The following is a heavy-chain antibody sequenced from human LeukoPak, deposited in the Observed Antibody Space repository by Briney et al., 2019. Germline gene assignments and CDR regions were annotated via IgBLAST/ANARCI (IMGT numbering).Heavy chain of an antibody. J-gene: IGHJ6*03. Sequence: ASVKVSCKASGYTFTSYYMHWVRQAPGQGLEWMGIINSSGGSTSYAQKFQGRVTMTRDMSTSTVYMELSSLRSEDTAVYYCARGGSSGYPDYYYYYMDVWGKGTTVTVSS. CDR3: ARGGSSGYPDYYYYYMDV. V-gene: IGHV1-46*01. CDR1: GYTFTSYY. D-gene: IGHD3-9*01. CDR2: INSSGGST.